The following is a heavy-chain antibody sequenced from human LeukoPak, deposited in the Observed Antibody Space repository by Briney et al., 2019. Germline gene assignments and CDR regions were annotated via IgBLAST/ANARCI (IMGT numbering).Heavy chain of an antibody. V-gene: IGHV4-61*02. D-gene: IGHD5-12*01. Sequence: KPSETLSLTCTVSGDSISSGDYYWSWIRQPDGKGLEWIGRISSSGSTNYNPSLKSRLIISVDTSKNQFSLKLSSVTAPDTAVYYCASRGYSGYSETISDYWGQGTLVTVSS. CDR3: ASRGYSGYSETISDY. CDR2: ISSSGST. J-gene: IGHJ4*02. CDR1: GDSISSGDYY.